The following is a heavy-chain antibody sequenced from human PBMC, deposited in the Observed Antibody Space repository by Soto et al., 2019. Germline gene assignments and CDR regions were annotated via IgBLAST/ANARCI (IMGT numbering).Heavy chain of an antibody. V-gene: IGHV4-39*03. CDR1: GGSINNNNYY. CDR3: PLPTLDVPAYFDY. J-gene: IGHJ4*02. D-gene: IGHD1-1*01. Sequence: QLQLQESGPGLVKPSETLSLTCTVSGGSINNNNYYWGWVRQPPGKGLEWIGSVSYTGTTYYSPSLQPPVTTSIATSTNQFSLKLSSVPPAPTAVYYCPLPTLDVPAYFDYWGQGTLVTVSS. CDR2: VSYTGTT.